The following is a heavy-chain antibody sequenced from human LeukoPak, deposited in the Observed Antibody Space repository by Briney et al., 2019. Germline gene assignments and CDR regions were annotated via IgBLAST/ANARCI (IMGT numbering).Heavy chain of an antibody. CDR2: IRSKAYGGTT. Sequence: GGSLRLSCTASGLTFGDYAMSWVRQAPGKGLEWVGFIRSKAYGGTTEYAASVKGRFTISRDDSKSIAYLQMNSLKTEDTAVYYCTSYKLTGDPPDAFDIWGQGTMVTVSS. J-gene: IGHJ3*02. D-gene: IGHD7-27*01. CDR1: GLTFGDYA. CDR3: TSYKLTGDPPDAFDI. V-gene: IGHV3-49*04.